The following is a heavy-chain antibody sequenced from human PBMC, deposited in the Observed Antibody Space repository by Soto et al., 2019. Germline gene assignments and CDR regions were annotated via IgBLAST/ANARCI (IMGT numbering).Heavy chain of an antibody. Sequence: QVQLVESGGGVVQPGRSLRLSCAASGFTFSSYAMHWVRQAPGQGLEWVAVISYDGSNKYYADSVKGRFTISRDNSKNTLYLQMNSLRAEDTAVYYCAREGTFDYWGQGTLVTVSS. CDR1: GFTFSSYA. D-gene: IGHD3-10*01. V-gene: IGHV3-30-3*01. CDR2: ISYDGSNK. CDR3: AREGTFDY. J-gene: IGHJ4*02.